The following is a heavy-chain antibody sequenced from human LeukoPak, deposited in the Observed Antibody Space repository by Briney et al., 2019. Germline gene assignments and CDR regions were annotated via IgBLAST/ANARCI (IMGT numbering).Heavy chain of an antibody. Sequence: SETLALTCTVSGGSISSYYWSWIRQPAGKGLEWIGRIYTSGSTNYNASLKSRVSMSVDTSKNQFSLKLSSVTAADTAVFYCARENSGSYREFDYWGQGTLVTVSS. J-gene: IGHJ4*02. CDR2: IYTSGST. CDR3: ARENSGSYREFDY. V-gene: IGHV4-4*07. D-gene: IGHD1-26*01. CDR1: GGSISSYY.